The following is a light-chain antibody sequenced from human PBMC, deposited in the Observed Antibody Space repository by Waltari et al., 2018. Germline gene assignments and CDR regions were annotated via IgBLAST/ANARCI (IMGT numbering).Light chain of an antibody. CDR1: QSVFNY. CDR3: QQGSILPLT. CDR2: DTS. V-gene: IGKV3-11*01. J-gene: IGKJ4*01. Sequence: VLTQSPATLSLSAGERATLSCRASQSVFNYLAWYQQNRGQAPRLLIYDTSKRATGIPARFSGSGSGTDFTLTISNLEADDFALYYCQQGSILPLTFGGGTKVEIK.